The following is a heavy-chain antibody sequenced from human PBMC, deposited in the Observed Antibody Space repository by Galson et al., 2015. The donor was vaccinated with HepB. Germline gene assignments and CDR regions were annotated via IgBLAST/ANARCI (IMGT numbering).Heavy chain of an antibody. CDR2: ISYDGTSK. Sequence: RLSCAASGFTFNNYGIHWVRQAPGKGLEWVAVISYDGTSKYYADSVEGRFTISRDNSKNTLYLQMNSLRPEDTAIYYCAKGGYYDFWSAYDSWGQGALVTVSS. CDR1: GFTFNNYG. V-gene: IGHV3-30*18. D-gene: IGHD3-3*01. CDR3: AKGGYYDFWSAYDS. J-gene: IGHJ4*02.